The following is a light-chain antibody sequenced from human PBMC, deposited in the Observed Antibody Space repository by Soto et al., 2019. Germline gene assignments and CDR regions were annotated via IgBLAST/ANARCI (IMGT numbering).Light chain of an antibody. CDR2: GAS. V-gene: IGKV3-20*01. Sequence: IVLTQSPGTLSLSPGERATLSCRASQSVTTQLAWYQQKPGQAPRLLIHGASSRATGVPDRITGSGSGTDFTLSMSRLEPEDFAVYYCQQYGGSTRTFGQGTKVEIK. CDR1: QSVTTQ. J-gene: IGKJ1*01. CDR3: QQYGGSTRT.